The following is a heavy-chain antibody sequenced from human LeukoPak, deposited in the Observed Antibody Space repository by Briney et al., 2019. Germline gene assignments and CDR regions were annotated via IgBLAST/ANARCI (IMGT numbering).Heavy chain of an antibody. V-gene: IGHV1-69*05. CDR2: IIPIFGTA. J-gene: IGHJ6*03. Sequence: ASVKVSCKASGGTFSSYATSWVRQAPGQGLEWMGGIIPIFGTANYAQKFQGRVTITTDESTSTAYMELSSLRSEDTAVYYCASSNDFWSGYPTGRTQDYYYYYMDVWGKGTTVTVSS. D-gene: IGHD3-3*01. CDR1: GGTFSSYA. CDR3: ASSNDFWSGYPTGRTQDYYYYYMDV.